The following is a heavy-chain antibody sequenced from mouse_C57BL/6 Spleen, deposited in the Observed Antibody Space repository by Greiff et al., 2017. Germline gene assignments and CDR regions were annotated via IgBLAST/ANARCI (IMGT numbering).Heavy chain of an antibody. V-gene: IGHV1-50*01. Sequence: QVQLQQSGAELVKPGASVKLSCKASGYTFTSYWMQWVKQRPGQGLEWIGEIDPSDSYTNYNQKFKGKATLTVDTSSSTAYMQLSSLTSEDSAVYYCARRIYYGNYGYAMDYWGQGTSVTVSS. D-gene: IGHD2-1*01. CDR1: GYTFTSYW. J-gene: IGHJ4*01. CDR3: ARRIYYGNYGYAMDY. CDR2: IDPSDSYT.